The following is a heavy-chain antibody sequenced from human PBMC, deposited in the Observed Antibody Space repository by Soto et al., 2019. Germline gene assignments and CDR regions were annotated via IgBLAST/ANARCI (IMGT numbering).Heavy chain of an antibody. D-gene: IGHD6-19*01. J-gene: IGHJ4*02. CDR1: GGSISSYH. Sequence: SETLSLTCTVSGGSISSYHWSWIRQPPGKGLEWIGYIYYSGSTNYNPSLKSRVTISVDTSKNQFSLKLSSVTAADTAVYYCAAGSGWYYFDYWGQGTLVTVSS. V-gene: IGHV4-59*01. CDR2: IYYSGST. CDR3: AAGSGWYYFDY.